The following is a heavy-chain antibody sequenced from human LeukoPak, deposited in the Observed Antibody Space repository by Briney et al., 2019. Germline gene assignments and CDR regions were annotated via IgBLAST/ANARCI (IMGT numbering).Heavy chain of an antibody. J-gene: IGHJ5*02. V-gene: IGHV1-46*01. CDR1: GYTFTSYY. CDR2: INPSGGST. D-gene: IGHD3-9*01. CDR3: ARVGDILTGYYS. Sequence: ASVKVSCKASGYTFTSYYMHWVRQTPGQGLEWMGIINPSGGSTSYAQKFQGRVNMTRDTSTSTVYMELSSLRSEDTAVYYCARVGDILTGYYSWGQGTLVTVSS.